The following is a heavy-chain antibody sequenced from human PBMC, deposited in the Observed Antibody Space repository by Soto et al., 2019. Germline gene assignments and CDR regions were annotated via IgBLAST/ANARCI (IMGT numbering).Heavy chain of an antibody. D-gene: IGHD2-8*02. CDR1: GGSFSGYY. J-gene: IGHJ4*02. Sequence: QVQLQQWGEGLLKPSETLSLTCAVYGGSFSGYYWTWIRQPPGTGLESIGEINHSGSTNYNPSLKSRVIISVDTSKNQFSLKLTSVTAADTAVYYCARDKITGLFDYWGQGTLVTVSS. CDR2: INHSGST. CDR3: ARDKITGLFDY. V-gene: IGHV4-34*01.